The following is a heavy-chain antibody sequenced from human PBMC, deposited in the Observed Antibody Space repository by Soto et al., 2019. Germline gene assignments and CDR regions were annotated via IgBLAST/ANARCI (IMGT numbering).Heavy chain of an antibody. Sequence: EQLVESGGGVVQPGRSLRLSCAASGFTFSSYAMHWVRQAPGKGLEWVSVISNDGSNKNYVDSVKGRFTISRDNSLNTVYLQMNSLRVEDTAMYFCAKDLYYYDFSLDDYWGQGTLVTVSS. CDR1: GFTFSSYA. V-gene: IGHV3-30*18. CDR3: AKDLYYYDFSLDDY. J-gene: IGHJ4*02. CDR2: ISNDGSNK. D-gene: IGHD3-16*01.